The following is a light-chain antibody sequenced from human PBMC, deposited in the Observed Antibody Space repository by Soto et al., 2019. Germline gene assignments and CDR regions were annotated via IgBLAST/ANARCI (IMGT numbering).Light chain of an antibody. CDR3: QQYGSSPFT. CDR2: GDS. Sequence: EIVLTQSPATLSLYPGERAPLSCRASQSVSSYLAWFQQKPGQSPRLLIYGDSSRPTGIPDRFSGSGSGTDFTLAISRLEPDDFALYYCQQYGSSPFTFGGGTKVDIK. CDR1: QSVSSY. J-gene: IGKJ4*01. V-gene: IGKV3-20*01.